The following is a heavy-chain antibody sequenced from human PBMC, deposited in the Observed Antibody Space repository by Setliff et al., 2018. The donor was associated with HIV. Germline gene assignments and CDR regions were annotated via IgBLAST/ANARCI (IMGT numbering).Heavy chain of an antibody. J-gene: IGHJ4*01. CDR3: ARGLSSQTYWGTRPLGLDY. CDR1: SGSMTGHY. Sequence: SETLSLTCSVSSGSMTGHYWTWVRQPPGKGLEWIGYLHSLGSSRVSDTPNYRPSPKSRITISLDTSKRQFSLTMTSVTAADTAVYYCARGLSSQTYWGTRPLGLDYWGQGSLVTVSS. V-gene: IGHV4-4*08. CDR2: LHSLGSSRVSDTP. D-gene: IGHD2-2*01.